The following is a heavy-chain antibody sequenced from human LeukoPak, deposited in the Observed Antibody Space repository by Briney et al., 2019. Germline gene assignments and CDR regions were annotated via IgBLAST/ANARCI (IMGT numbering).Heavy chain of an antibody. CDR3: ARTTGFAVAGGYYFDY. CDR1: GDSMSSYY. V-gene: IGHV4-4*07. CDR2: VYASGGT. Sequence: SETLSLTCSVSGDSMSSYYWSWIRQSAGKGLEWIGRVYASGGTRYNPSLKSRVTMSVDTSKNQFSLKLTSVTAADTAAYYCARTTGFAVAGGYYFDYWGQGILVTVSS. D-gene: IGHD6-19*01. J-gene: IGHJ4*02.